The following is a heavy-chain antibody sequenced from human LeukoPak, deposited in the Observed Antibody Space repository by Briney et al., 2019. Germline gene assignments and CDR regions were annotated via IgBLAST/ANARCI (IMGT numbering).Heavy chain of an antibody. V-gene: IGHV1-18*01. D-gene: IGHD3-10*01. Sequence: ASVTVSCTASGYTFTSYGISWVRQAPGQGLEWMGWISAYNGNTNYAQKLQGRVTMTTDTSTSTAYMELRSLRSDDTAVYYCARDLWIYYGSGSYYKPNDYWGQGTLVTVSS. CDR3: ARDLWIYYGSGSYYKPNDY. J-gene: IGHJ4*02. CDR2: ISAYNGNT. CDR1: GYTFTSYG.